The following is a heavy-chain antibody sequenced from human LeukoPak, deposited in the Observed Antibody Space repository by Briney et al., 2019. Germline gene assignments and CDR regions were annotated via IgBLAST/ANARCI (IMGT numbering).Heavy chain of an antibody. D-gene: IGHD3-22*01. Sequence: SETLSLTCTVSGGSISSYYWSWIRQPAGKGLEWIGRIYTSGSTNYNPSLKSRVTMSVDTSKNQFSLKLSSVTAADTAVYYCAREGSGSGYYYLHYWGQGTLVTVSS. CDR1: GGSISSYY. CDR3: AREGSGSGYYYLHY. J-gene: IGHJ4*02. CDR2: IYTSGST. V-gene: IGHV4-4*07.